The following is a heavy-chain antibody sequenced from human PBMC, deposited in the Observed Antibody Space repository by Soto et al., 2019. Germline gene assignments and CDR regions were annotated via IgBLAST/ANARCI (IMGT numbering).Heavy chain of an antibody. CDR3: ARGDLFYDSSGYYSRVFDI. J-gene: IGHJ3*02. Sequence: SETLSLTCPVSGGSVSSGSYYWSWIRQPPGKGLEWIGYIYYSGSTNYNPSLKSRVTISVDTSKNQFSLKLSSVTAADTAVYYCARGDLFYDSSGYYSRVFDIWGQGTMVTVSS. CDR1: GGSVSSGSYY. V-gene: IGHV4-61*01. CDR2: IYYSGST. D-gene: IGHD3-22*01.